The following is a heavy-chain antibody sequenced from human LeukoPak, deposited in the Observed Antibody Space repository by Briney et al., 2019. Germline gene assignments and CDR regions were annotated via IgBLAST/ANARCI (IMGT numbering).Heavy chain of an antibody. CDR3: ARHPPYSGTYHFDY. CDR1: GYSFTSYW. V-gene: IGHV5-51*01. J-gene: IGHJ4*02. Sequence: GESLKISCKGSGYSFTSYWIGWVCQMPGKGLEWMGIIYLGDSDTRYSPSFQGQVTISADKSTSTAYLQWSSLKASDTAIYYCARHPPYSGTYHFDYWGQGTLVTVSS. CDR2: IYLGDSDT. D-gene: IGHD1-26*01.